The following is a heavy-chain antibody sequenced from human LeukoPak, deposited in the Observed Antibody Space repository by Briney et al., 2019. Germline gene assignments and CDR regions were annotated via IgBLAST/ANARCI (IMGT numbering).Heavy chain of an antibody. Sequence: PGGSLRLSCAPSRLTFSIYWMTWVRQAPGKGLEWVSSVIGSGGRTWYADSVKGRFAISSHYSKNTLFLQKDMVVYDDTGVYYCVMDYGENPFDYWGQGTLVTVSS. J-gene: IGHJ4*02. V-gene: IGHV3-23*01. CDR2: VIGSGGRT. D-gene: IGHD4-17*01. CDR3: VMDYGENPFDY. CDR1: RLTFSIYW.